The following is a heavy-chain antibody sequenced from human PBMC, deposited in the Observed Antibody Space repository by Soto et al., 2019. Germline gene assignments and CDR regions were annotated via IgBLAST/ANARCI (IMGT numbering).Heavy chain of an antibody. J-gene: IGHJ6*02. D-gene: IGHD6-13*01. CDR3: ARVPQLVSGHPNYYYGMDV. CDR1: GGTFSSYA. V-gene: IGHV1-69*01. CDR2: IIPIFGTA. Sequence: QVQLVQSGAEVKKPGSSVKVSCKASGGTFSSYAISWARQAPGQGLEWMGGIIPIFGTANCAQKFQGRVTITADESTSTAYMVLSSLRSEETAVYYCARVPQLVSGHPNYYYGMDVWGQGTTVTVSS.